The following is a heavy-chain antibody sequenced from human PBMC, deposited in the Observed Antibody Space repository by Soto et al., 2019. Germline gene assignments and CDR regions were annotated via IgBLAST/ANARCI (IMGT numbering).Heavy chain of an antibody. J-gene: IGHJ4*02. CDR1: GFTFSKYG. CDR2: IWNDGIHK. CDR3: ARDDDNDANALDY. Sequence: GGSLRLSCAASGFTFSKYGMHWVRQAPGKGLEWVALIWNDGIHKVYVDSVKGRFTISRDNSKNTLDLQMNNLRDEDTAVYYCARDDDNDANALDYWGPGTLVTVSS. V-gene: IGHV3-33*01.